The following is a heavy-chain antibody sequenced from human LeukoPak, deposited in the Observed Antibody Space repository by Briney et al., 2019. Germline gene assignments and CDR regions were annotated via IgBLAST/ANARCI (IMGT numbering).Heavy chain of an antibody. J-gene: IGHJ4*02. V-gene: IGHV3-23*01. CDR1: GFTFSSYA. Sequence: GGSLRLSCAASGFTFSSYAMSWVRQAPGKGLEWVSAISGSGGSTYYADSVKGRFTISRDNSKNTMYLQMNSLRAEDTAVYYCAKVAIFGVVIPFYFDYWGQGTLVTVSS. CDR2: ISGSGGST. D-gene: IGHD3-3*01. CDR3: AKVAIFGVVIPFYFDY.